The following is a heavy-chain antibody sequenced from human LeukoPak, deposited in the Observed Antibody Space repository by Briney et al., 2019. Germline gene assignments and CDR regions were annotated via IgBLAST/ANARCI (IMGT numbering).Heavy chain of an antibody. CDR3: AKASLDWAYGMDV. V-gene: IGHV3-30-3*01. D-gene: IGHD3/OR15-3a*01. CDR1: GFTFSSYA. CDR2: ISYDGSNK. Sequence: GGSLRLSCAASGFTFSSYAMHWVRQAPGKGLEWVAVISYDGSNKYYADSVKGRFTISRDNSKNTLYLQMNSLRAEDTAVYYCAKASLDWAYGMDVWGQGTTVTVSS. J-gene: IGHJ6*02.